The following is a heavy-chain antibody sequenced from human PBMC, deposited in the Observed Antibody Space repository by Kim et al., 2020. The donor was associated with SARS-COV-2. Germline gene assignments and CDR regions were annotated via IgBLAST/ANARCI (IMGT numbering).Heavy chain of an antibody. CDR3: ARGCGTSCYFGWFDP. Sequence: ASVKVSCKASGYTFTSYAMHWVRQAPGQRLEWMGWINAGNGNTKYSQKFQGRVTITRDTFASTAYMELSSLRSEDTAVYYCARGCGTSCYFGWFDPWGQGTLVTVSS. D-gene: IGHD2-2*01. J-gene: IGHJ5*02. CDR2: INAGNGNT. V-gene: IGHV1-3*01. CDR1: GYTFTSYA.